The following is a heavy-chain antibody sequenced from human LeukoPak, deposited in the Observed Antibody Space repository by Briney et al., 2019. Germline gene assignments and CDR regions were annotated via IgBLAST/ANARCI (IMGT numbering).Heavy chain of an antibody. D-gene: IGHD5-18*01. J-gene: IGHJ4*02. Sequence: SETLSLTCTVSGGSISSGDYYWSWIRQPPGKGLEWIGYIYYSGGTYYNPSLKSRVTISVDTSKNQFSLKLSSVTAADTAVYYCARDPIRRRFLGTAMGSASLWGQGTLVTVSS. CDR3: ARDPIRRRFLGTAMGSASL. CDR1: GGSISSGDYY. CDR2: IYYSGGT. V-gene: IGHV4-30-4*01.